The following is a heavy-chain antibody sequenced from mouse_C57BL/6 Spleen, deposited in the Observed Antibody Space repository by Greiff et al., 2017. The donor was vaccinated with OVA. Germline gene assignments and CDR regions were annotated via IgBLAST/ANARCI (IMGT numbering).Heavy chain of an antibody. CDR3: ALTTHYCAMDY. CDR1: GYAFSSSW. J-gene: IGHJ4*01. V-gene: IGHV1-82*01. D-gene: IGHD1-1*01. Sequence: VQLQQSGPELVKPGASVKISCKASGYAFSSSWMNWVKQRPGKGLEWIGRIYPGDGDTNYNVKFKGKATLTEDKSSSTAYMQLSSLTSEDSAVYYCALTTHYCAMDYWGQGTSVTVSS. CDR2: IYPGDGDT.